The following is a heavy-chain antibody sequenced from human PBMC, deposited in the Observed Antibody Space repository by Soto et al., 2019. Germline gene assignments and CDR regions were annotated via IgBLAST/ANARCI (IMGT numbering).Heavy chain of an antibody. CDR1: GFTFSSYG. Sequence: GALRLSCAASGFTFSSYGMTWVRQAPGKGLEWVSFSSATGAGTYYADSVKGRFTISRDNSKNTLYLQMTSLRADDTAVYYCAKDRRAGGNYGFYSDFWGQGALVT. V-gene: IGHV3-23*01. CDR2: SSATGAGT. D-gene: IGHD1-7*01. J-gene: IGHJ4*02. CDR3: AKDRRAGGNYGFYSDF.